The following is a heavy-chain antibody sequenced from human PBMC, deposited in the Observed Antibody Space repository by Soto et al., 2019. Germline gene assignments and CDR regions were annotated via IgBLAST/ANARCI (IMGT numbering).Heavy chain of an antibody. V-gene: IGHV1-2*06. J-gene: IGHJ4*02. CDR3: ERDPPRYFTSSPEGAGL. CDR1: GYTFTDSH. Sequence: GASVKVSCKASGYTFTDSHIHWVRQASGQGLEWLGRINPKTGDTNYPQKFQGRITMTRDTSMSTAYMELTNLTSDDTAVYYCERDPPRYFTSSPEGAGLWGQGTLVTVSS. D-gene: IGHD2-21*01. CDR2: INPKTGDT.